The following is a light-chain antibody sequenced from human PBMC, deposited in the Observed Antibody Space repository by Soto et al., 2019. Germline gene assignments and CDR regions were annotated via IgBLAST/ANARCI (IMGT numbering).Light chain of an antibody. CDR1: QSVRSH. CDR2: GAS. V-gene: IGKV3-15*01. J-gene: IGKJ5*01. Sequence: IVMTQYPATLSLSPGEGVTLSCRASQSVRSHLAWYQQKPGQPPRLLIYGASTRATGIPARFSGIGFGTEFTLTISSLQSEDFAVYYCQQYKNWPLFGQGTRLEIK. CDR3: QQYKNWPL.